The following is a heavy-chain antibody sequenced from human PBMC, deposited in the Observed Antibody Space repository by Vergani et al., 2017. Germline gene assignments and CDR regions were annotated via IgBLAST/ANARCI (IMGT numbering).Heavy chain of an antibody. D-gene: IGHD5-12*01. CDR2: IYHSGST. V-gene: IGHV4-30-2*01. CDR1: GGSLSSSSYS. Sequence: QLQLQESGPGLVKPSETLSLTCTVSGGSLSSSSYSWSWIRQPPGKGLEWIGYIYHSGSTYYNPSLKSRVPISVDRSKNQFSLKLSSVTAADTAVYYCARVGYAVDYWGQGTLVTVSS. CDR3: ARVGYAVDY. J-gene: IGHJ4*02.